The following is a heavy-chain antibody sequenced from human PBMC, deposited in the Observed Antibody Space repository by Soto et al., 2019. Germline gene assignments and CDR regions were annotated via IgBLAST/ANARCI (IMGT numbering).Heavy chain of an antibody. CDR1: GFTFSSYG. J-gene: IGHJ4*02. CDR3: ARSEAARYFDY. D-gene: IGHD6-6*01. Sequence: PGGSLRLSCAASGFTFSSYGMHWVRQAPGKGLEWVAVIWYDGSNKYYADSVKGRFTISRDNSKNTLYLQMNSLRAEDTAVYYCARSEAARYFDYWGQGTLVTVSS. CDR2: IWYDGSNK. V-gene: IGHV3-33*01.